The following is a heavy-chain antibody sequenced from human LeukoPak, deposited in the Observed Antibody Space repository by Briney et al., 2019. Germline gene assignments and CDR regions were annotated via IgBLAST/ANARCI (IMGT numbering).Heavy chain of an antibody. Sequence: SVKVSCKASGYTFTSYGISWVRQAPGQGLEWMGGIIPIFGTANYAQKFQGRVTITADESTSTAYMELSSLRSEDTAVYYCARGSVPRSDFDYWGQGTLVTVSS. CDR3: ARGSVPRSDFDY. D-gene: IGHD3-10*02. V-gene: IGHV1-69*13. CDR1: GYTFTSYG. J-gene: IGHJ4*02. CDR2: IIPIFGTA.